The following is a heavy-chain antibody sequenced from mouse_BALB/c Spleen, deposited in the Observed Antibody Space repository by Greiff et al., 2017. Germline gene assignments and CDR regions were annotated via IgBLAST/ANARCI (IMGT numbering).Heavy chain of an antibody. Sequence: DVKLQESGPGLVKPSQSLSLTCTVTGYSITSDYAWNWIRQFPGNKLEWMGYISYSGSTSYNPSLKSRISITRDTSKNQFFLQLNSVTTEDTATYYCARYDYDEGYYAMDYWGQGTSVTVSS. V-gene: IGHV3-2*02. D-gene: IGHD2-4*01. CDR2: ISYSGST. CDR3: ARYDYDEGYYAMDY. CDR1: GYSITSDYA. J-gene: IGHJ4*01.